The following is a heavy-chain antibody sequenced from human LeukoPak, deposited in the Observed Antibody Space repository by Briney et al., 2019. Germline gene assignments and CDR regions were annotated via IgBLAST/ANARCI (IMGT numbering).Heavy chain of an antibody. CDR2: IGAGGDT. Sequence: GGSLRLSCAASGFTFSTYDMHWVRQTTGKGLESVSAIGAGGDTYYQDSVKGRFTIFRDNANLYLQMNTLRPGDTAVYYCVREGTFASPEAGRWIDSFDIWGQGTMVTVSS. CDR1: GFTFSTYD. J-gene: IGHJ3*02. CDR3: VREGTFASPEAGRWIDSFDI. D-gene: IGHD6-13*01. V-gene: IGHV3-13*01.